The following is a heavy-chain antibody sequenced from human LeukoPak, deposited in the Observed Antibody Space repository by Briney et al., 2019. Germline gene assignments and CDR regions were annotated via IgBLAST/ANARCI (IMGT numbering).Heavy chain of an antibody. Sequence: SETLSLTCTVSGGSISSSSYYWGWIRQPPGKGLEWIGSIYYSGSTYYNPSLKSRVTISVDTSKNQFSLKLSSVTAADTAVYYCARYCSSTSCYKYWGQGTLVTVSS. V-gene: IGHV4-39*07. J-gene: IGHJ4*02. CDR1: GGSISSSSYY. D-gene: IGHD2-2*02. CDR2: IYYSGST. CDR3: ARYCSSTSCYKY.